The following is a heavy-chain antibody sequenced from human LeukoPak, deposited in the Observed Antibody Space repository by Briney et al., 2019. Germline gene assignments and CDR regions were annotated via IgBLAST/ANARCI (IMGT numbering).Heavy chain of an antibody. D-gene: IGHD1-1*01. CDR2: ISYDGSNK. CDR1: GFTFSSYA. J-gene: IGHJ6*02. CDR3: ARGTGTSTFYGMDV. V-gene: IGHV3-30-3*01. Sequence: PGRSLRLSCAASGFTFSSYAMHWVRQAPGKGLEWVAVISYDGSNKYYADSVKGRFTISRDNSKNTLYLQMNSLRAEDTAVYYRARGTGTSTFYGMDVWGQGTTVTVSS.